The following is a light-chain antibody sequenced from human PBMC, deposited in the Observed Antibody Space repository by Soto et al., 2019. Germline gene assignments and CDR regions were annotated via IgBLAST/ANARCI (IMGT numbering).Light chain of an antibody. V-gene: IGKV4-1*01. CDR2: WAS. J-gene: IGKJ4*02. Sequence: DIVRIQAPDSLAVSLGEGVSIHRMPSQTVLYSSNNKEYLAWYQQKPGQPPRLLIYWASTRESGVPDRFSGGGSGTDFTLTISSLQAEDVAVYYCHQYHSTPRTFGGGTKVDIK. CDR1: QTVLYSSNNKEY. CDR3: HQYHSTPRT.